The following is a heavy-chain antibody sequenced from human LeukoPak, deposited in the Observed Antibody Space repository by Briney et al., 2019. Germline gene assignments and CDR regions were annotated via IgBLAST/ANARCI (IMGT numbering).Heavy chain of an antibody. V-gene: IGHV3-23*01. CDR2: ITASGGTT. D-gene: IGHD5-12*01. CDR3: AKDGGMVATIGGGFDY. J-gene: IGHJ4*02. CDR1: GFSCSSYA. Sequence: GGSLRLSCAASGFSCSSYAMTWVRQTPGKGLEWVSAITASGGTTYYADSVKGRFTISRDNSKNTLYLQMNSLRAEDTAIYYCAKDGGMVATIGGGFDYWGQGTLVTVSS.